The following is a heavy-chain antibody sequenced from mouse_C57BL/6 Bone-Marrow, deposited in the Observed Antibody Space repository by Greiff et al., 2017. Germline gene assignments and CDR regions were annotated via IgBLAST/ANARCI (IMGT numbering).Heavy chain of an antibody. D-gene: IGHD2-2*01. J-gene: IGHJ2*01. CDR2: IDPTDSYT. CDR3: ARDYGYDERYYFDY. Sequence: QVQLQQPGAELVRPGTSVKLSCKASGYTFTSYWMHWVKQRPGQGLEWIGVIDPTDSYTNYNQKFKGKATLTVAKSSSTAYMQLSCLTSEDSAVYYCARDYGYDERYYFDYWGQGTTLTVSS. V-gene: IGHV1-59*01. CDR1: GYTFTSYW.